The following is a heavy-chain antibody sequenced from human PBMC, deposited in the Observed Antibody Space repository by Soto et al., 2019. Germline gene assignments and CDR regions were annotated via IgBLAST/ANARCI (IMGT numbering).Heavy chain of an antibody. D-gene: IGHD4-17*01. V-gene: IGHV1-18*01. J-gene: IGHJ3*02. CDR2: ISGYNGNT. CDR3: AREIPTTVTSFAFDM. Sequence: QAQLVQSGGEVKKPGASVKVSCKASGYTFTSYGVTWVRQAPGQGLEGMGWISGYNGNTNYAQKFQGRVTMTTATSTNTGYMELRSLRSDDTAVYYCAREIPTTVTSFAFDMWGQGTMVTVSS. CDR1: GYTFTSYG.